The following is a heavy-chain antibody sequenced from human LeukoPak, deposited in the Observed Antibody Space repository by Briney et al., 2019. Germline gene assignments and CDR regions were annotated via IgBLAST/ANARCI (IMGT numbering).Heavy chain of an antibody. CDR2: IKQDGSEK. J-gene: IGHJ4*02. CDR3: ARDTTAVANDY. CDR1: GFTFSSYW. Sequence: GGSLRLPCAASGFTFSSYWMSWVRQAPGKGLEWVANIKQDGSEKYYVDSVKGQFTISRDNAKNSLYLQMNSLRAEDTAVYYCARDTTAVANDYWGQGTLVTVSS. D-gene: IGHD6-19*01. V-gene: IGHV3-7*01.